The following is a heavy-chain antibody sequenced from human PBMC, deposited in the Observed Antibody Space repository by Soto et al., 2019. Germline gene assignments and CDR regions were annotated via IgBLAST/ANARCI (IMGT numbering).Heavy chain of an antibody. CDR2: IIPIFGTA. CDR1: GGTFSSYA. CDR3: ARENRYFFYAMDV. J-gene: IGHJ6*02. V-gene: IGHV1-69*01. Sequence: QAQLVQSGAEVKKPGSSVKVSCKSSGGTFSSYAINWVRQAPGQGLEWMGGIIPIFGTANYAQNFQDRVTITADVSTNTAYMELSSLRSADTAMYYCARENRYFFYAMDVWGQGTTVTVSS.